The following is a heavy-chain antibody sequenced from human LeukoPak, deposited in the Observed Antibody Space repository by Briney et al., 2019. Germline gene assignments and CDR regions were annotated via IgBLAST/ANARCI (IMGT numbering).Heavy chain of an antibody. CDR3: ARVTEYYDFWSGYYEGYNWFDP. CDR1: GGSFSGYY. D-gene: IGHD3-3*01. Sequence: SETLSLICAVYGGSFSGYYWSWLRQPPGKGLEWIGYIYYSGSTNYNPSLKSRVTISVDTSKNQFSLKLSSVTAADTAVYYCARVTEYYDFWSGYYEGYNWFDPWGQGTLVTVSS. J-gene: IGHJ5*02. V-gene: IGHV4-59*01. CDR2: IYYSGST.